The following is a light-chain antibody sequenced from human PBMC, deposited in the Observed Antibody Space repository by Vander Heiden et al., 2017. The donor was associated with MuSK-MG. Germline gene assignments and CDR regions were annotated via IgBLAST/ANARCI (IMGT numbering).Light chain of an antibody. V-gene: IGKV1-5*03. CDR2: KAS. CDR1: QSISCW. Sequence: DIEMTQSPSTLSASVGDRVTITCRASQSISCWLAWYQQKPGKAPNLLIYKASTLESGVPSRFSGSGSGTEFTLTISSLQPDDFATYYCQQYNSYSPLTFGGGTKVEIK. J-gene: IGKJ4*01. CDR3: QQYNSYSPLT.